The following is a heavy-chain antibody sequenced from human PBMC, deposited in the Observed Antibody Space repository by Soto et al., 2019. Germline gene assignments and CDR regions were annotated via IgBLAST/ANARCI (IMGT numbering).Heavy chain of an antibody. D-gene: IGHD3-10*01. V-gene: IGHV4-31*03. J-gene: IGHJ4*02. CDR1: GGSISSGGYY. Sequence: QVQLQESGPGLVKPSQTLSLTCTVSGGSISSGGYYWSWIRQHPGKGLEWIGYIYYSGSSYYNPSLKSRVTISVDTSKNQFSLKLSSVTAADTAVYYCARDATMVRGGVDYWGQGTLVTVSS. CDR3: ARDATMVRGGVDY. CDR2: IYYSGSS.